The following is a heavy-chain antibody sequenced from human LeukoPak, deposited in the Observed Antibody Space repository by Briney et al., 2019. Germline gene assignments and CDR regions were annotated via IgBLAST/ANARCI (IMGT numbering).Heavy chain of an antibody. D-gene: IGHD3-9*01. CDR1: GYTFTGYY. CDR3: AREPPPYYDGLTGYYRDHYYGMDV. J-gene: IGHJ6*02. V-gene: IGHV1-18*04. CDR2: ISANNGLT. Sequence: ASVKVSCKASGYTFTGYYIHWVRQAPGQGLEGMGLISANNGLTDYAQKLQGRVTLTTDTSTSTVYMELRSLRSDDTAVYYCAREPPPYYDGLTGYYRDHYYGMDVWGQGTTVTVSS.